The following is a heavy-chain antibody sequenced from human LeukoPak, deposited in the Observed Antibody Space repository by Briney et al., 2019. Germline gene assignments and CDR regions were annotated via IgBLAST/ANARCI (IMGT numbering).Heavy chain of an antibody. J-gene: IGHJ4*02. D-gene: IGHD2-15*01. CDR1: GFTFSSYA. CDR2: ISYDGSNK. CDR3: ARGGAYCSGGSCRADDY. V-gene: IGHV3-30-3*01. Sequence: GGSLRLSCAASGFTFSSYATHWVRQAPGKGLEWVAVISYDGSNKYYADSVKGRFTISRDNSKNTLYLQMNSLRADDTAVHYCARGGAYCSGGSCRADDYWGQGTLVTVSS.